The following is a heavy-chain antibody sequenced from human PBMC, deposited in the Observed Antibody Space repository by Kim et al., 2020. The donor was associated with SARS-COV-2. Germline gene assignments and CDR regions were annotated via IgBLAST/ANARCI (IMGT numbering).Heavy chain of an antibody. CDR3: ARLYYYGSGAGMDV. D-gene: IGHD3-10*01. V-gene: IGHV3-30*07. J-gene: IGHJ6*02. Sequence: AHSVKARFPISRNNSKNTLYMQMTSRRAEDTAVYYCARLYYYGSGAGMDVWGQGTTVTVSS.